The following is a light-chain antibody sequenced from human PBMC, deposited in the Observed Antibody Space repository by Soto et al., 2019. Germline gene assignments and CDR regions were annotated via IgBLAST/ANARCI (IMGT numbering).Light chain of an antibody. Sequence: QSVLTQPASVSGSPGQSIIISCTGTSSDVGAFNYVSWYQQHPGEAPKLLIFEVSNRPSGVSNRFSGSKSGTSASLAITGLQAEDEADYYCQSYDSSLSGSIFGTGTKVTVL. CDR1: SSDVGAFNY. CDR2: EVS. CDR3: QSYDSSLSGSI. J-gene: IGLJ1*01. V-gene: IGLV2-14*01.